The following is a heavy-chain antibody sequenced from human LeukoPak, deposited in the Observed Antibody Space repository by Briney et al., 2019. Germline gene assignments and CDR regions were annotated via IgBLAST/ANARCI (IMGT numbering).Heavy chain of an antibody. D-gene: IGHD5-12*01. Sequence: SETLSLTCTVYGGSFSGYYWTWIRQPPGKGLEWIGEIVQSGRTNYSPSLESRLTLSVDTSKNQFSLKLSSVTAADTAVYYCARDRWLRRGNLPGHNGMDVWGQGTTVTVSS. J-gene: IGHJ6*02. CDR2: IVQSGRT. CDR1: GGSFSGYY. V-gene: IGHV4-34*12. CDR3: ARDRWLRRGNLPGHNGMDV.